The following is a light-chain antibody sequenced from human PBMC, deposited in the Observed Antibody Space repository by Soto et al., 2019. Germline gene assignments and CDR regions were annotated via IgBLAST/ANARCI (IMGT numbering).Light chain of an antibody. CDR3: QQYGSALPMYA. CDR1: QSVSSSY. Sequence: EIVLTQSPGTLSLSPGERATLSCRASQSVSSSYLAWYQQKPGQAPRLLIYGASSRATGIPDRFSGSGSGTDFALTISRLEPEDFAVYYYQQYGSALPMYAFGQGTKLEIK. CDR2: GAS. J-gene: IGKJ2*01. V-gene: IGKV3-20*01.